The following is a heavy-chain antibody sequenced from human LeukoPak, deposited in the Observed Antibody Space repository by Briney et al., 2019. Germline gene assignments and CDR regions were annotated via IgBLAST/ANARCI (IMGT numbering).Heavy chain of an antibody. CDR3: ARPARYSSGWAEDYFDY. CDR1: GFTFSSYSMN. V-gene: IGHV4-39*01. Sequence: PGGSLRLSCAASGFTFSSYSMNWVRQPPGKGLEWIGSIYYSGSTYYNPSLKSRVTISVDTSRNQFSLKLSSVTAADTAVYYCARPARYSSGWAEDYFDYWGQGTLVTVSS. D-gene: IGHD6-19*01. J-gene: IGHJ4*02. CDR2: IYYSGST.